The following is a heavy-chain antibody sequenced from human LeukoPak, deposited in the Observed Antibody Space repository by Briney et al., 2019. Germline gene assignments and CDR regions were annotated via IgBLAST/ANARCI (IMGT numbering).Heavy chain of an antibody. CDR3: ARANFLYCSSSTCLFDY. CDR2: INPNSGDT. V-gene: IGHV1-2*02. J-gene: IGHJ4*02. D-gene: IGHD2-2*01. Sequence: ASVKVSCKASGYTFTGYYMHWVRQAPGQGLEWMGWINPNSGDTNYAQKFQGRVTMTRDTSISTAHMEVSRLRSDDTAVYYCARANFLYCSSSTCLFDYWGQGTLVTVSS. CDR1: GYTFTGYY.